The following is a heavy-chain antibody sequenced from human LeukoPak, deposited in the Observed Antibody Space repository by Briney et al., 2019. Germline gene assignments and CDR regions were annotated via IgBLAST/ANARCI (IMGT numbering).Heavy chain of an antibody. D-gene: IGHD2-8*01. V-gene: IGHV3-23*01. CDR1: GFTFSSYA. CDR2: ISGSGGST. J-gene: IGHJ4*02. Sequence: GGSLRLSCAASGFTFSSYAVSWVRQAPRKGLKWVSSISGSGGSTHSADSVKGRFTISRDNSKNTLYLQMNSLRAEDTALYYCAKDRSCTNDICHGDFDYWGQGTLVTVSS. CDR3: AKDRSCTNDICHGDFDY.